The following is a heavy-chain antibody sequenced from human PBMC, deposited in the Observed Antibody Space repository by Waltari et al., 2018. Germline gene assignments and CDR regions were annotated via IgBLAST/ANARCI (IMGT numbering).Heavy chain of an antibody. CDR1: GYTLTELS. CDR3: ATGEWYNCSGGSCYSAGMDV. V-gene: IGHV1-24*01. CDR2: FDPEDGET. Sequence: QVQLVQSGAEVKKPGASVKVSCKVSGYTLTELSMHWVRQAPGNGLEWMGGFDPEDGETIYAQKFQGRVTMTEDTSTDTAYMELSSLRSEDTAVYYCATGEWYNCSGGSCYSAGMDVWGQGTTVTVSS. D-gene: IGHD2-15*01. J-gene: IGHJ6*02.